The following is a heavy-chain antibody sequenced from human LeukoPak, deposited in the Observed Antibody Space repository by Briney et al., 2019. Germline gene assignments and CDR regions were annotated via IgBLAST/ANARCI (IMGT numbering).Heavy chain of an antibody. J-gene: IGHJ4*02. CDR3: ARGSGYSFAYYFDY. D-gene: IGHD5-18*01. V-gene: IGHV4-59*01. Sequence: SETLSLTCTVSGGSISRYYWSWIRQPPGKGLEWIGYIYSSGSTNYSPSLKGRVTMSVDTSKYQFSLKLSSVTAADTAVYYCARGSGYSFAYYFDYWGQGTLVTVSS. CDR1: GGSISRYY. CDR2: IYSSGST.